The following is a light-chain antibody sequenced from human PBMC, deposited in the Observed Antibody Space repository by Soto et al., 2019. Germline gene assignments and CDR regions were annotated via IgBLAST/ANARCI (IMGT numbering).Light chain of an antibody. V-gene: IGLV2-14*01. CDR3: CSYSSSSTRV. CDR2: DVS. Sequence: QSALTQPASVSGSPGQSITISCTGTSSDVGGYNYVSWYQQHPGKAPKLMIYDVSNRPSGVPNRFSGSKSGNTASLTISGLQAEDEADYSFCSYSSSSTRVFGGGTKVTVL. CDR1: SSDVGGYNY. J-gene: IGLJ2*01.